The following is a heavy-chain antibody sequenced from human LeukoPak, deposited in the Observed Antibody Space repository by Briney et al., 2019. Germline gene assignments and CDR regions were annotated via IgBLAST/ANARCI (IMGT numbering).Heavy chain of an antibody. CDR2: INHSGST. J-gene: IGHJ4*02. Sequence: PSETLSLTCAVYGGSFSGYYWSWIRQPPGKGLEWIGEINHSGSTNYNPSLKSRVTISVDTSKNQFSLKLSSVTAADTAVYYCAWTKSVLRYFDWPSLFDYWGQGTLVTVSS. V-gene: IGHV4-34*01. D-gene: IGHD3-9*01. CDR1: GGSFSGYY. CDR3: AWTKSVLRYFDWPSLFDY.